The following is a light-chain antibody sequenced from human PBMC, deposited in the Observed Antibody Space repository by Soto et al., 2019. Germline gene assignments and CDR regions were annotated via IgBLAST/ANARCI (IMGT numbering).Light chain of an antibody. Sequence: EIVMTQSPVTLSMSPGERVTPSCRAGQSISSSLAWYQQKPGQPPRLLIYGASTRATGIPARFTGSGSGTEFTLTISSLQFDDSAVYYCQQYNNWWTFGQGTKVDIK. V-gene: IGKV3-15*01. CDR3: QQYNNWWT. CDR2: GAS. CDR1: QSISSS. J-gene: IGKJ1*01.